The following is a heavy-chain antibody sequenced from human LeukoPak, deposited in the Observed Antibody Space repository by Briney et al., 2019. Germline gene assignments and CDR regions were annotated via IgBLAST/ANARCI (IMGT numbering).Heavy chain of an antibody. Sequence: GRSLRLSCAASEFTFSSYAMHWVRQAPGKGLEWVALVSNDGGDKYYADSVKGRLTISRDNSKNTLYLQMNSLRGEDTGVYYCAKAHLLDWLLPFDYWGQGTLVTVSS. CDR2: VSNDGGDK. D-gene: IGHD3/OR15-3a*01. CDR3: AKAHLLDWLLPFDY. V-gene: IGHV3-30*18. CDR1: EFTFSSYA. J-gene: IGHJ4*02.